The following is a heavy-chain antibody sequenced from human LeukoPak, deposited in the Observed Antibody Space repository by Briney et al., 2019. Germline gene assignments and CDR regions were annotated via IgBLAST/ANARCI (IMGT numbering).Heavy chain of an antibody. J-gene: IGHJ4*02. CDR3: ARHGYGYGNFDY. D-gene: IGHD5-18*01. CDR1: GASISSYY. V-gene: IGHV4-59*08. Sequence: SETLSLTCTVSGASISSYYWSWIRQPPGKGLECIGDIYYSGSTTYNPSLKSRVTISVDTSKNQFSLKLSSVTAADTAVYYCARHGYGYGNFDYWGQGSLVTVSS. CDR2: IYYSGST.